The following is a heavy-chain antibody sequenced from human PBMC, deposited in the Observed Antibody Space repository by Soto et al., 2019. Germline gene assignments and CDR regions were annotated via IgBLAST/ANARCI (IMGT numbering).Heavy chain of an antibody. J-gene: IGHJ3*02. Sequence: ASVKVSCKASGYTFTSYGISWVRQAPGQGLEWMGWISAYNGNTNYAQKLQGRVTMTTDTSTSTAYMELRSLRSDDTAVYYCARDCGGVHYDYIWGSYASNAFDIWGQGTMVTVSS. D-gene: IGHD3-16*01. CDR3: ARDCGGVHYDYIWGSYASNAFDI. V-gene: IGHV1-18*01. CDR2: ISAYNGNT. CDR1: GYTFTSYG.